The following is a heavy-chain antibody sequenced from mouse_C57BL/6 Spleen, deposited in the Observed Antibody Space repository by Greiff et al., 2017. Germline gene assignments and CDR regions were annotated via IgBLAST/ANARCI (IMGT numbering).Heavy chain of an antibody. Sequence: EVKLMESEGGLVQPGSSMKLSCTASGFTFSDYYMAWVRQVPEKGLEWVANINYDGSSTYYLDSLKSRFIISRDNAKNILYLQMSSLKSEDTATFYCARVYYDGYSMNVWGTGTTVTVSS. CDR2: INYDGSST. CDR3: ARVYYDGYSMNV. J-gene: IGHJ1*03. V-gene: IGHV5-16*01. CDR1: GFTFSDYY. D-gene: IGHD2-3*01.